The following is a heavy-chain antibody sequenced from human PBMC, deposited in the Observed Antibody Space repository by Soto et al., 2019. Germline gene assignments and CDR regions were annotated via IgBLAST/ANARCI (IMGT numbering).Heavy chain of an antibody. CDR2: IYWDDDK. CDR3: KRGRGWFGDQKRTFDY. Sequence: QITLKESGPTLVKPTQTLTLTCTFSGFSLSTSGVGVGWIRQPPGKALEWLALIYWDDDKRYSPSLKSRLTITKDTSKNQVVLTMTNMDPVDTATYYCKRGRGWFGDQKRTFDYWGQGTLVTVSS. D-gene: IGHD3-10*01. J-gene: IGHJ4*02. CDR1: GFSLSTSGVG. V-gene: IGHV2-5*02.